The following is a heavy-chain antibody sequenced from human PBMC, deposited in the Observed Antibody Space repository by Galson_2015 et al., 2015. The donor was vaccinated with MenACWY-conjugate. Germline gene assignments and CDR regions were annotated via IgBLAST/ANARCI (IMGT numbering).Heavy chain of an antibody. D-gene: IGHD2-2*01. J-gene: IGHJ5*02. V-gene: IGHV3-74*01. CDR3: AQYCSSTSCYAGKGA. CDR1: GFTFSSYW. CDR2: INSDGSST. Sequence: SLRLSCAASGFTFSSYWMHWVRQAPGKGLVWVSCINSDGSSTSYADSVKGRFTISRDNAKNTLYLQMNSLRAEDTAVYYCAQYCSSTSCYAGKGAWGQGTLVTVSS.